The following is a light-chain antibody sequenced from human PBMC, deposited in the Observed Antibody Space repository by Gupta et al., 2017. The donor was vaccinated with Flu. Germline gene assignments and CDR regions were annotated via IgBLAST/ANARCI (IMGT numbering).Light chain of an antibody. CDR2: DAS. Sequence: DIVLTQSPATLSLSPGERATLSCRASQSVRRYLAWYQHKPGQAPMLLIYDASNRASGIPAMFSGSGSAKDFPLTSSRREHEYFALYYGQQRHTPLTFGRGTKVEFK. CDR3: QQRHTPLT. CDR1: QSVRRY. V-gene: IGKV3-11*01. J-gene: IGKJ4*01.